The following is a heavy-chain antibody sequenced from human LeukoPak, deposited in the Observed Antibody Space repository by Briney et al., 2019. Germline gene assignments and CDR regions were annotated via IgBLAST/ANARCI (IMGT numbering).Heavy chain of an antibody. Sequence: SETLSLTCTVSGGSISSSNFYWGWIRQPPGKGLEWIGSIYHSGTTNYNPSLKSRITISVDKSKNQFSLRLTSVTAADTAVYYCARDARMHFSDSSGFLPFGYWGPGVLVTVSS. CDR1: GGSISSSNFY. J-gene: IGHJ4*02. CDR3: ARDARMHFSDSSGFLPFGY. V-gene: IGHV4-39*07. CDR2: IYHSGTT. D-gene: IGHD3-22*01.